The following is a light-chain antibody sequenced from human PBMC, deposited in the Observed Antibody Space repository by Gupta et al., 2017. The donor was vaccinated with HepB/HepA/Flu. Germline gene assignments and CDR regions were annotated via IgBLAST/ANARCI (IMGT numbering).Light chain of an antibody. Sequence: QSALTQPASVSGSPGQSITISCTGTSSDVGGYNYVSWYQQHPGNAPKLMIYDVRKRPSGVSNRFSASKSANTASLPTSGLQAEDEADYYCSASTISSTGVFGGGTKLTVL. CDR3: SASTISSTGV. J-gene: IGLJ3*02. CDR1: SSDVGGYNY. CDR2: DVR. V-gene: IGLV2-14*01.